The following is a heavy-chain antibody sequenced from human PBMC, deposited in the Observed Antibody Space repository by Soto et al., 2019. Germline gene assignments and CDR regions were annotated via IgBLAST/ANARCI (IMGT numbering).Heavy chain of an antibody. D-gene: IGHD3-3*01. CDR1: GFTFSAYA. J-gene: IGHJ4*02. CDR3: AIRIFGVEY. V-gene: IGHV3-23*01. CDR2: ISVTSPST. Sequence: EVQLLEPGGGLVQPRGSLRLSSAASGFTFSAYAMRWVRQAPGKGLEWVSAISVTSPSTYYADSVQGRFTISRQSSRKTLYFQMNTLKAEDTAVYFCAIRIFGVEYWGQGTQVNVSS.